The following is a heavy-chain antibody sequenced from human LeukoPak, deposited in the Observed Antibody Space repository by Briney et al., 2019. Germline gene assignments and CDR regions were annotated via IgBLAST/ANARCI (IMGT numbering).Heavy chain of an antibody. CDR3: ARSEIFGFYGMDV. Sequence: AVKVSFKASVGTFSSYAISWVRPALGRGLAWVGRSIPILGIANYAQKFQGRVTITADKSTSTAYMELSSLRSEDTAVYYCARSEIFGFYGMDVWGQGTTVTVSS. J-gene: IGHJ6*02. V-gene: IGHV1-69*04. CDR1: VGTFSSYA. D-gene: IGHD3-3*01. CDR2: SIPILGIA.